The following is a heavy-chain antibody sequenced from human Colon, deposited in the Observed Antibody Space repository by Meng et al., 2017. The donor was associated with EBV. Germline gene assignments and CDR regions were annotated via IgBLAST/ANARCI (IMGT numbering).Heavy chain of an antibody. CDR3: ATGRGYETYLQH. J-gene: IGHJ1*01. Sequence: HVYLLESVPCMVKHSQTLSLTCGVSGGSISRDDNYWSLIRQPPGNGLEWIGCISYNVITYYTPSLKSRVLISVDTSKNQSSLKLHSVTVADTAVYYCATGRGYETYLQHWGQGTLVTVAS. V-gene: IGHV4-30-4*01. CDR2: ISYNVIT. CDR1: GGSISRDDNY. D-gene: IGHD5-12*01.